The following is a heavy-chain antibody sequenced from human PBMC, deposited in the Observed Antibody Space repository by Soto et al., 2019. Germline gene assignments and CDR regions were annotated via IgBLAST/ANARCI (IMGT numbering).Heavy chain of an antibody. Sequence: QVQLVQSGAEVKKPGSSVKVSCKASGGTFSSYAISWVRQAPGQGLEWMGGIIPIFGTANYAQKFQGRVTITADESTSTAYMELSSLRSEDTAVYYCASAVYGSGSYYSSPYYCMDVWGQGTTVTVSS. CDR2: IIPIFGTA. CDR3: ASAVYGSGSYYSSPYYCMDV. J-gene: IGHJ6*02. CDR1: GGTFSSYA. V-gene: IGHV1-69*12. D-gene: IGHD3-10*01.